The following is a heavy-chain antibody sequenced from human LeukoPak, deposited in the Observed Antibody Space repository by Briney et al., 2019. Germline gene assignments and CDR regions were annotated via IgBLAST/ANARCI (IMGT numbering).Heavy chain of an antibody. CDR3: AKSGYNRFDY. J-gene: IGHJ4*02. V-gene: IGHV3-23*01. CDR2: ISGSGGST. CDR1: GFTFSSYG. D-gene: IGHD5-24*01. Sequence: GGSLRLSCAASGFTFSSYGMSWVRQAPGKGLEWVSAISGSGGSTYYADSVKGRFAISRDNSKNTLYLQMNSLIAEDTAVYYCAKSGYNRFDYWGQGTRVTVSS.